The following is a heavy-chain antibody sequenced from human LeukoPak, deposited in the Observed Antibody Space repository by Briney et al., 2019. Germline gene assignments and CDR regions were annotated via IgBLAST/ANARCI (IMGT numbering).Heavy chain of an antibody. V-gene: IGHV4-59*12. CDR2: IYYTGGT. D-gene: IGHD2-21*01. CDR1: GGSISPFY. J-gene: IGHJ3*02. CDR3: ARRFLGAFDI. Sequence: SETLSLTCTVSGGSISPFYWNWIRQPPGKGLEWIGYIYYTGGTSYSPSLNSRATISVDTSKNQISLKLDSVTAADTAVYYCARRFLGAFDIWGQGTMVTVSS.